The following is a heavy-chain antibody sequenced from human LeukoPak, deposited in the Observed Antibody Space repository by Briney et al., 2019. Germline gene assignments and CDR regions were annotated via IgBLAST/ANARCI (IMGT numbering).Heavy chain of an antibody. J-gene: IGHJ4*02. V-gene: IGHV3-30-3*01. CDR2: ISYDGSNK. CDR3: AKGGPLRCFDY. Sequence: GGSLRLSCAASGFTFSSYAMHWVRQAPGKGLEWVAVISYDGSNKYYADSVKGRFTISRDNSKNTLYLQMNSLRAEDTAVYYCAKGGPLRCFDYWGQGTLVTVSS. D-gene: IGHD1-26*01. CDR1: GFTFSSYA.